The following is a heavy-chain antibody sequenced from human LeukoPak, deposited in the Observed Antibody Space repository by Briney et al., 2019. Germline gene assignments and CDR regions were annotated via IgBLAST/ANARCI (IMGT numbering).Heavy chain of an antibody. CDR2: ISAYNGNT. V-gene: IGHV1-18*01. Sequence: ASVKVSCKASGYTFTSYGISWVRQAPGQGLEWMGWISAYNGNTNYAQKLQGRVTMTTDTSTSTAYMELRSLRSDDTAVYYCATNRGSYPRFYYGMDVWGQGTTVTVS. D-gene: IGHD1-26*01. CDR3: ATNRGSYPRFYYGMDV. J-gene: IGHJ6*02. CDR1: GYTFTSYG.